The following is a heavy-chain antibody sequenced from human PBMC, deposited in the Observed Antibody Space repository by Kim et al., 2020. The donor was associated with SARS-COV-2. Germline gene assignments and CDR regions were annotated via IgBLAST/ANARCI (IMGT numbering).Heavy chain of an antibody. J-gene: IGHJ3*02. D-gene: IGHD3-22*01. CDR2: IIPIFGTA. V-gene: IGHV1-69*13. CDR1: GGTFSSYA. CDR3: AREAEITMIEEDAFDI. Sequence: SVKVSCKASGGTFSSYAISWVRQAPGQGLEWMGGIIPIFGTANYAQKFQGRVTITADESTSTAYMELSSLRSEDTAVYYCAREAEITMIEEDAFDIWGQGTMVTVSS.